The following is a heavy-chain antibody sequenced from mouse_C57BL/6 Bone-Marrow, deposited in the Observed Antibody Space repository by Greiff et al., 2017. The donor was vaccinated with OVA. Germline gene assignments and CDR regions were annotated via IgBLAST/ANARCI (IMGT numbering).Heavy chain of an antibody. CDR3: ARSRWSLFAY. Sequence: VQLQESGAELVKPGASVKMSCKASGYTFTSYWITWVKQRPGQGLEWIGDIYPGSGSTNYNEKFKSKATLTVDTSSSTDYMQLSSLTSEDSAVYYCARSRWSLFAYWGQGTLVTVSA. CDR1: GYTFTSYW. CDR2: IYPGSGST. V-gene: IGHV1-55*01. D-gene: IGHD2-3*01. J-gene: IGHJ3*01.